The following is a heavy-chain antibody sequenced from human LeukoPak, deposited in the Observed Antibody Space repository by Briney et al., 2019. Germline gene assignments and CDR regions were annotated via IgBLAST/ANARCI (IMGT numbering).Heavy chain of an antibody. D-gene: IGHD2-2*01. Sequence: ASVKVSCKASGGTFSSYAISWVRQAPGQGLEWMGGIIPIFGTANYAQKFQGRVTITTDESSSTAYMELSSLRSEDTAVYYCARVNSDIVVVPAASYYYYYMDVWGKGTTVTVSS. CDR1: GGTFSSYA. CDR3: ARVNSDIVVVPAASYYYYYMDV. V-gene: IGHV1-69*05. CDR2: IIPIFGTA. J-gene: IGHJ6*03.